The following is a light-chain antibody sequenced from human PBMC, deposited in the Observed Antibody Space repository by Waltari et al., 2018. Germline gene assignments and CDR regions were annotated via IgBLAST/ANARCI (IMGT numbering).Light chain of an antibody. CDR2: GNS. Sequence: QSVLTQPPSVSGAPGQRVTISCPGSSSNIGTGYAVHWYQQLPGTAPKRLIYGNSNRPSGVPDLFSGSKSGTSASLAITGLQAEDEADYYCQSYDSSLSGSVFGGGTKLTVL. V-gene: IGLV1-40*01. CDR3: QSYDSSLSGSV. CDR1: SSNIGTGYA. J-gene: IGLJ2*01.